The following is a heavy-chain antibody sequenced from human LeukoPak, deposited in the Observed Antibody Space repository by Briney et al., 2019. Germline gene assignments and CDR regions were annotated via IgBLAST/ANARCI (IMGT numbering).Heavy chain of an antibody. J-gene: IGHJ4*02. D-gene: IGHD2-21*02. CDR2: LNPKSGDT. CDR3: ARGTALSSPLEY. V-gene: IGHV1-8*01. Sequence: ASVKVSCKASGFTFSNYDINWVRQAPGQGLEWMGWLNPKSGDTGYAQKFQGRVAMTRNTSISTAYMEVSSLTSEDTAVYYCARGTALSSPLEYWGQGTLVTVSS. CDR1: GFTFSNYD.